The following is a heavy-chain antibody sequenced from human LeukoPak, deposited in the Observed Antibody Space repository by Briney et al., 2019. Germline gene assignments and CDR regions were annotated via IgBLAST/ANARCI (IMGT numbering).Heavy chain of an antibody. J-gene: IGHJ6*03. Sequence: PSETLSLTCTVSGGSIGSFFWSWIRQPPGKALEWIGYIHHSGSTNYNPSLKSRVTISVDRSKNQFSLKLSSVTASDTAVYYCARVEEGYGSGRRENYYYYYMDVWGKGTTVTISS. CDR3: ARVEEGYGSGRRENYYYYYMDV. CDR2: IHHSGST. CDR1: GGSIGSFF. D-gene: IGHD3-10*01. V-gene: IGHV4-59*01.